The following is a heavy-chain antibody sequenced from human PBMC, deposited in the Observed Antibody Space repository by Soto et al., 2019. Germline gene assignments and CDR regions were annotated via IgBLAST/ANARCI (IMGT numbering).Heavy chain of an antibody. CDR1: GFTFSSYG. D-gene: IGHD2-15*01. Sequence: PGGSLRLSCAASGFTFSSYGMHWVRQAPGKGLEWVAVISYDGSNKYYADSVKGRFTISRDNSKNTLYLQMNSLRAEDTAVYYCAKDGSGYFDDWGQGTLVTVSS. J-gene: IGHJ4*02. CDR3: AKDGSGYFDD. V-gene: IGHV3-30*18. CDR2: ISYDGSNK.